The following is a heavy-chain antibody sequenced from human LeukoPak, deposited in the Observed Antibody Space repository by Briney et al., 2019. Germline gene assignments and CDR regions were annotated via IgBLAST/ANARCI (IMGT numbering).Heavy chain of an antibody. CDR3: ARGVHVRVYDSNPHYGHY. CDR1: GYTFTSYY. CDR2: INPRTGST. Sequence: ASVKVSCKASGYTFTSYYIFWVRQAPGQGVEWIGIINPRTGSTSYSQKFQGRVTMTRDMSTSTVYMELSSLRSEDTALYYCARGVHVRVYDSNPHYGHYWGQGTLVTVSS. V-gene: IGHV1-46*01. D-gene: IGHD3-22*01. J-gene: IGHJ4*02.